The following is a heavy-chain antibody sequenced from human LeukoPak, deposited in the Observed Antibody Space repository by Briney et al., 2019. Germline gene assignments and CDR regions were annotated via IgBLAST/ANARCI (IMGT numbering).Heavy chain of an antibody. J-gene: IGHJ5*02. CDR2: INPNSGGT. CDR1: GYTFTGYY. Sequence: ASVKVSCKASGYTFTGYYMHWVRQAPGQGLEWMGWINPNSGGTKYAQKFQGRVTMTRDTSISTAYMELSRLRSDDTAVYYCARYHAVVTIFGVVIDLSDNWFDPWGQGTLVTVSS. D-gene: IGHD3-3*01. CDR3: ARYHAVVTIFGVVIDLSDNWFDP. V-gene: IGHV1-2*02.